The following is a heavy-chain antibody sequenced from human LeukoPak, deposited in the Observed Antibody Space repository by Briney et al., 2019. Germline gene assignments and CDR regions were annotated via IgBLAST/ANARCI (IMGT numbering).Heavy chain of an antibody. D-gene: IGHD6-13*01. J-gene: IGHJ5*02. CDR2: INHSGST. CDR3: ARGPIAAAVSNWFDP. CDR1: GGTFSGYY. Sequence: SETVSLTCAVYGGTFSGYYWSWILQPPGKGLEWIGEINHSGSTNYNPSLKSRVTISVDTSKNQFSLKLSSVTVADTAVYYCARGPIAAAVSNWFDPWGQGTLVTVSS. V-gene: IGHV4-34*01.